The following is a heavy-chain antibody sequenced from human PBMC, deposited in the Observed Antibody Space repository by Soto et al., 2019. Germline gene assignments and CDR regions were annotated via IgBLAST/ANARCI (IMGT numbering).Heavy chain of an antibody. CDR2: ISAYNGNT. CDR1: GYTFTSYG. V-gene: IGHV1-18*01. J-gene: IGHJ5*02. Sequence: ASVKVSCKASGYTFTSYGISWVRQAPGQGXEWMGWISAYNGNTNYAQKLQGRVTMTTDTSTSTAYMELRSLRSDDTAVYYCARDVWEAGIAARLNWFDPWGQGTLVTVSS. CDR3: ARDVWEAGIAARLNWFDP. D-gene: IGHD6-6*01.